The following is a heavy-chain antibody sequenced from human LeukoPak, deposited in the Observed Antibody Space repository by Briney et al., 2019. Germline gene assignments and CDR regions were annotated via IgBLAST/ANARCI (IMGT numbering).Heavy chain of an antibody. CDR1: GYTFTSYY. V-gene: IGHV1-46*01. D-gene: IGHD3-22*01. Sequence: ASVTVSCKASGYTFTSYYMHWVRQAPGPGLEWMGIINPSVGSTSYAQKFQGRVTMTRDTSTSTVYMELSSLRSEDTAVYYCAREARMYYYDSSGQAADAFDIWGQGTMVTVSS. CDR3: AREARMYYYDSSGQAADAFDI. J-gene: IGHJ3*02. CDR2: INPSVGST.